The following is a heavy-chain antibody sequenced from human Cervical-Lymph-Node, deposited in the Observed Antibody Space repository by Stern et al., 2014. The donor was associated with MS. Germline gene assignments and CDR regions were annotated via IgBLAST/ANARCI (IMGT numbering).Heavy chain of an antibody. J-gene: IGHJ4*02. CDR2: LNPITGVS. CDR3: AGITRTSKDIDF. Sequence: QLVQSGAEVKKPGASVKVSCKTSGHTSTAYYLHWVRQAPGQGLEWMGRLNPITGVSNYALKFQGRVTMTRDTSITTAYMELSSLRSDDTAVYYCAGITRTSKDIDFWGQGTLVTVSS. V-gene: IGHV1-2*06. CDR1: GHTSTAYY. D-gene: IGHD3-10*01.